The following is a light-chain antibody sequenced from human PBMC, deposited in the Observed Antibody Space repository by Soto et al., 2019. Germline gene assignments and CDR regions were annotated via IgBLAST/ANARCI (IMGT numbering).Light chain of an antibody. V-gene: IGKV1-17*01. J-gene: IGKJ4*01. CDR1: QAIGND. CDR2: AAS. Sequence: IQMTQSPSSLSASVGDRVTITCRASQAIGNDLGWYQQKPRKAPKRLIYAASSLQSGVPSRFSGSGSGTEFTLTISSLQPEDSATYFCLQHDSYPVTVGGGTRVEIK. CDR3: LQHDSYPVT.